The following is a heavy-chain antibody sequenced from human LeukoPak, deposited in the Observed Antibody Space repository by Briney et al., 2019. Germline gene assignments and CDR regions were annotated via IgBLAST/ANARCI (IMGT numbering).Heavy chain of an antibody. CDR1: GFTFSSYT. CDR3: AKDGGLWVSAHWGDS. D-gene: IGHD7-27*01. CDR2: ITTGDGNT. Sequence: GSLRLSCTASGFTFSSYTMTWVRQAPGKGLKWVSTITTGDGNTYYADSVKGRFTVSRDDSKNTLYLQMNSLRAEDTAVYYCAKDGGLWVSAHWGDSWGRGTLVTVSS. J-gene: IGHJ4*02. V-gene: IGHV3-23*01.